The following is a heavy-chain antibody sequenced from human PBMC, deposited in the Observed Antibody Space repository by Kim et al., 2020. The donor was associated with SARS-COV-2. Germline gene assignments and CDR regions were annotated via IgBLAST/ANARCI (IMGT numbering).Heavy chain of an antibody. CDR3: ARHGGGCSSTSCYFDY. D-gene: IGHD2-2*01. J-gene: IGHJ4*02. V-gene: IGHV5-51*01. Sequence: SFQGQVTISADKSISTAYLQWSSLKASDTAMYYCARHGGGCSSTSCYFDYWGQGTLVTVSS.